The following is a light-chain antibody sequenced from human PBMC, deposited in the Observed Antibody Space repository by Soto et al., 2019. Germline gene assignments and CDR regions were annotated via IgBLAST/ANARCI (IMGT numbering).Light chain of an antibody. V-gene: IGKV3-15*01. CDR2: GAS. J-gene: IGKJ4*01. CDR3: QQYNDWLSLT. Sequence: EIVMAQSPATLSVSPGERATLSCRASQSVSSNLAWYQQKPGQAPTLLIYGASTRATGVPARFSGSGSGTEFTLTISSLQPEDFAVYYCQQYNDWLSLTFGGGTKVEIK. CDR1: QSVSSN.